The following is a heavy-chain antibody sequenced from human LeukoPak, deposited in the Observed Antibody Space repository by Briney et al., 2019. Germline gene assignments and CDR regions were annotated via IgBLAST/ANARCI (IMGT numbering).Heavy chain of an antibody. Sequence: GASVKVSCKASGYTFTSYDINWVRQAAGQGLGGMGWMNPNSGNTGYAQKFQGRVTMTRDTSISTAYTELSRLRSDDTAVYYCARDSPPSIAAGGYDYWGQGTLVIVSS. D-gene: IGHD6-25*01. CDR3: ARDSPPSIAAGGYDY. CDR2: MNPNSGNT. V-gene: IGHV1-8*01. J-gene: IGHJ4*02. CDR1: GYTFTSYD.